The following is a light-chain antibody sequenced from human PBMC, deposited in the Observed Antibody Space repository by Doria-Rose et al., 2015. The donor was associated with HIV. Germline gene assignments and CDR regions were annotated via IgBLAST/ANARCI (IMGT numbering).Light chain of an antibody. CDR3: HQYGTSWT. V-gene: IGKV3-20*01. CDR2: DGS. J-gene: IGKJ1*01. Sequence: EIVMTQSPGTLSLSPGERATLSCRASQSFSSTYLAWYQQKPGQAPSLLIYDGSTRTTGIPDRFSASGSWTDFTLTINRLEPEDFALYYCHQYGTSWTFGQGTKLEI. CDR1: QSFSSTY.